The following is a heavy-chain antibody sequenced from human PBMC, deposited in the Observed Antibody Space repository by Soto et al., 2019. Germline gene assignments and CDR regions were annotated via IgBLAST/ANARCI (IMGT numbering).Heavy chain of an antibody. D-gene: IGHD4-4*01. CDR1: GFSFSGYV. V-gene: IGHV3-30-3*02. J-gene: IGHJ3*02. CDR3: AKTYTYQDAFDI. CDR2: ISNDGSNK. Sequence: GSLRLSCAASGFSFSGYVMHWVRQAPGKGLEWVAVISNDGSNKYYADSVKGRFSISRDNSKNTLYLQMNSLRAEDTAVYYCAKTYTYQDAFDIWGQGTMVTVSS.